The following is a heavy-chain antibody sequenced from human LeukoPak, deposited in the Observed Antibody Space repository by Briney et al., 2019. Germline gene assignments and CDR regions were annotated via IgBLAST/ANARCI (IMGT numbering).Heavy chain of an antibody. CDR3: ARDTYRFFDY. J-gene: IGHJ4*02. D-gene: IGHD3-16*02. CDR2: IDQNGSDK. V-gene: IGHV3-7*01. CDR1: GFTFSNFW. Sequence: PGGSLRLSCAASGFTFSNFWLGWVRQAPGKGLEWVANIDQNGSDKYYVDSVKGRLTISRDNAKNSLYLQMNSLRAEDTAVYFCARDTYRFFDYWGQGTLVTVSS.